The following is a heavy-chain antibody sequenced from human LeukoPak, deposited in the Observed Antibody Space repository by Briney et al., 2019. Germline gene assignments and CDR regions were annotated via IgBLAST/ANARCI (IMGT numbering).Heavy chain of an antibody. D-gene: IGHD6-19*01. J-gene: IGHJ4*02. CDR2: IHYSGST. CDR1: GGSIGSYY. Sequence: SETLSLTCTVSGGSIGSYYWNWIRQAPGKGLEWIGYIHYSGSTNHNSSLKSRVTISVDTSKNQYSLKLNSVTAADTAVYYCARDGVAGGFDFWGQGALVTVSS. V-gene: IGHV4-59*01. CDR3: ARDGVAGGFDF.